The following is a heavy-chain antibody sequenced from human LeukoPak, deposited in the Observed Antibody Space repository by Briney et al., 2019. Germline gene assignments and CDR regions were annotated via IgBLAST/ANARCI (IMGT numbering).Heavy chain of an antibody. V-gene: IGHV3-74*01. CDR1: GFTFSTFW. CDR3: VRATSVRGVNSWFDP. Sequence: GGSLRVSCAASGFTFSTFWMHWVRQAPGKGLVWVAHINSDGTSTGYADSVKGRFTISRDTGKNTLYLQMNSLRAEDTAVYYCVRATSVRGVNSWFDPWGRGTLVTVSS. J-gene: IGHJ5*02. D-gene: IGHD3-10*01. CDR2: INSDGTST.